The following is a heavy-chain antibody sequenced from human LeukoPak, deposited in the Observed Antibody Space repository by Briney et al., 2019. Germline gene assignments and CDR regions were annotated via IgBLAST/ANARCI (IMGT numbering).Heavy chain of an antibody. CDR2: IYSGGST. Sequence: GGSLRLSCAASGFTVSSNYMSWVRQAPGKGLEWVSVIYSGGSTYYADSVKGRFTISRDNAKNSLYLQMNSLRAEDTALYYCAKDKDPRILWFGELLYNYGMDVWGXXXTXTVSS. CDR1: GFTVSSNY. J-gene: IGHJ6*02. D-gene: IGHD3-10*01. V-gene: IGHV3-53*01. CDR3: AKDKDPRILWFGELLYNYGMDV.